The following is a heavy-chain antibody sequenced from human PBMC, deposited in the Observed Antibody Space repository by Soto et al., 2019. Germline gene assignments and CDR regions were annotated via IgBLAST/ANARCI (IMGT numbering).Heavy chain of an antibody. V-gene: IGHV3-48*02. D-gene: IGHD3-10*01. CDR2: ISSSSSTI. CDR3: ASEWVREVIITLYYGMDV. J-gene: IGHJ6*02. Sequence: EVQLVESGGGLVQPGGSLRLSCAASGFTFSSYSMNWVRQAPGKGLEWVSYISSSSSTIYYADSVKGRFTISRDNAKNSLYLQMSSLGDEDTAVYYCASEWVREVIITLYYGMDVWGQGTTVTVSS. CDR1: GFTFSSYS.